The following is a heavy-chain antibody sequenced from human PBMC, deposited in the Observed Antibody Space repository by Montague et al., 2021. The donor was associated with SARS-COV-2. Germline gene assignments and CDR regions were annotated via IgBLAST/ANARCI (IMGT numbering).Heavy chain of an antibody. D-gene: IGHD6-19*01. Sequence: SETLSLTCTVSGGSIRSYYWSWIRQPPGKGLERIGEIYSSGSTNYNPYPKSRVTISMDTSKSQFSLKLTLVTAADTAVYYCARHTRGWQPFDFWGQGTLVTVSS. CDR3: ARHTRGWQPFDF. CDR2: IYSSGST. J-gene: IGHJ4*02. CDR1: GGSIRSYY. V-gene: IGHV4-59*01.